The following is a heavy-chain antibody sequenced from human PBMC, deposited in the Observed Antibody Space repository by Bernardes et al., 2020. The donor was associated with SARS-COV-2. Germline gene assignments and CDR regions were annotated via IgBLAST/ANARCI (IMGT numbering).Heavy chain of an antibody. CDR3: ARGTIATAYFLDY. CDR1: GFTFSSYW. J-gene: IGHJ4*02. V-gene: IGHV3-74*01. Sequence: GSLRLSCAASGFTFSSYWMHWVRQAPGKGLVWVSHIDSDGSSTSYADSVKGRFTISRDNAKNTLYLQMNSLRAEDTAVYYCARGTIATAYFLDYWGQGTLVTVSS. CDR2: IDSDGSST. D-gene: IGHD6-13*01.